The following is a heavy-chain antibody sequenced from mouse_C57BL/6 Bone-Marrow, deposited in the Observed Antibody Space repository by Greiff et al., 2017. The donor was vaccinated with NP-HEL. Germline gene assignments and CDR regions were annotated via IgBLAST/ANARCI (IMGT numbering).Heavy chain of an antibody. CDR3: ARHGTTVVATYLDY. V-gene: IGHV5-6*02. Sequence: DVMLVESGGDLVKPGGSLKLSCAASGFTFSSYGMSWVRQTPDKRLEWVATISSGGSYTYYPDSVKGRFTISRDNAKNTLYLQKSSLKSEYTAMYYCARHGTTVVATYLDYWGQGTTLTVSS. CDR1: GFTFSSYG. CDR2: ISSGGSYT. J-gene: IGHJ2*01. D-gene: IGHD1-1*01.